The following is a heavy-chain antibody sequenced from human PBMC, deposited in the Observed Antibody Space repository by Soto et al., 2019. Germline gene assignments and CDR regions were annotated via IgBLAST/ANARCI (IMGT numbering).Heavy chain of an antibody. D-gene: IGHD3-9*01. V-gene: IGHV4-31*03. J-gene: IGHJ4*02. Sequence: PSETLSLTCTVSGDSLSSGGHYWSWIRQHPGKGLEWIGHIYDSVNTYYSPSLRSRVTISADMSKNQFSLNLRSVTAADTAVYYCAGVDHRGYFAILTAYWGQGTLVPAPQ. CDR1: GDSLSSGGHY. CDR2: IYDSVNT. CDR3: AGVDHRGYFAILTAY.